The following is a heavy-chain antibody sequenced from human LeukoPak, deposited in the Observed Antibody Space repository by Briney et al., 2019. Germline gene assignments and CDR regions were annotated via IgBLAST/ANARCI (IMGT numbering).Heavy chain of an antibody. Sequence: GGSLRLSCAASGFTFSSYSMNWVRQAPGKGLEWVSYISSSSSTIYYADSVKGRFTISRDNAKNSLYLQMNSLRAEDTAVYYCASLFSRLRPDFDYWGQGTLVTVSS. CDR1: GFTFSSYS. D-gene: IGHD5-12*01. CDR2: ISSSSSTI. V-gene: IGHV3-48*04. J-gene: IGHJ4*02. CDR3: ASLFSRLRPDFDY.